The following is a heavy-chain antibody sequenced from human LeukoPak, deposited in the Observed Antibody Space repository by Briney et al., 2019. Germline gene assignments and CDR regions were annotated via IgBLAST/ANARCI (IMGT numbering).Heavy chain of an antibody. Sequence: SVKVSCEASGGTFSSYAISWVRQAPGQGLEWMGGIIPIFGTANYAQKLQGRVTITADESTSTAYMELSSLRSEDTAVYYCASGGGYNFSYGYWGQGTLVTVSS. V-gene: IGHV1-69*01. D-gene: IGHD5-24*01. J-gene: IGHJ4*02. CDR2: IIPIFGTA. CDR1: GGTFSSYA. CDR3: ASGGGYNFSYGY.